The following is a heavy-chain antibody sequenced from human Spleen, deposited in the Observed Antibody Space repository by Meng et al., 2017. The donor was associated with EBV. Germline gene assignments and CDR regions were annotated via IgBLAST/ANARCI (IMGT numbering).Heavy chain of an antibody. CDR1: GGTFNSDA. J-gene: IGHJ4*02. Sequence: QVQVVQSGAEVKKPGSSVKLSCWSSGGTFNSDAVSWVRQAPGQGLEWMGGLIPMSGAPHYAQKFQGRVTITADESTNTHYMNLTNLRSDDTAMYYCASESGRGFTPDYWGQGTLVTVSS. V-gene: IGHV1-69*01. CDR3: ASESGRGFTPDY. CDR2: LIPMSGAP. D-gene: IGHD3-10*01.